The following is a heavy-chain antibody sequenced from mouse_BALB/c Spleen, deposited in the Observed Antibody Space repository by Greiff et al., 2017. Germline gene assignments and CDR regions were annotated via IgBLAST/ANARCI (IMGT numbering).Heavy chain of an antibody. V-gene: IGHV5-6-3*01. Sequence: EVKLVESGGGLVQPGGSLKLSCAASGFTFSSYGMSWVRQTPDKRLELVATINSNGGSTYYPDSVKGRFTISRDNAKNTLYLQRSSLKSEDTAMYDCAREGDYYDYYYAMDDWGQGTSVTVSS. CDR3: AREGDYYDYYYAMDD. CDR1: GFTFSSYG. CDR2: INSNGGST. J-gene: IGHJ4*01. D-gene: IGHD2-4*01.